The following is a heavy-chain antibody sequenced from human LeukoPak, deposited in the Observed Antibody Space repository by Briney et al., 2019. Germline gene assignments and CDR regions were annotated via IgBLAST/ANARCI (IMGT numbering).Heavy chain of an antibody. CDR2: IYYIGST. Sequence: SETLSLTCTVSGGSISSSSYYWGWIRQPPGEGLEWIGSIYYIGSTYYNPSLKSRVIISIDTSKNQFSLKLSSVTAADTAVYYCATFSGSGWYSGNWFDPWGQGTLVTVSS. CDR3: ATFSGSGWYSGNWFDP. J-gene: IGHJ5*02. D-gene: IGHD6-19*01. V-gene: IGHV4-39*07. CDR1: GGSISSSSYY.